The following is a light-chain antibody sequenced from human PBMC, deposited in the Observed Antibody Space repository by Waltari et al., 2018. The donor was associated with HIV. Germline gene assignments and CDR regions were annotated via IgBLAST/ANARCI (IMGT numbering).Light chain of an antibody. Sequence: EIVMTQSPATLSVSPGERAPLSCRASQSVSSNLAWYQQKPGQAPRLLIYGASTRATGIPARFSGSGSGTEFTLTISSLQSEDFAVYYCQQDNNWLLMYTFGQGTKLEIK. V-gene: IGKV3-15*01. CDR3: QQDNNWLLMYT. CDR2: GAS. CDR1: QSVSSN. J-gene: IGKJ2*01.